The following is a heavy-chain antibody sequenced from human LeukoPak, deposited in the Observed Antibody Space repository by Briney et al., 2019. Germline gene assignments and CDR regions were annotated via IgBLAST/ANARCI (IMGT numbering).Heavy chain of an antibody. Sequence: ASVKVSCKASGYTFTSYDINWVRQATGQGLEWMGWMNPNSGNTGYAQKFQGRITITRNTSISTAYMELSSLRSEDTAVYYCAKMLWFGESQTQIDYWGQGTLVTVSS. CDR2: MNPNSGNT. D-gene: IGHD3-10*01. V-gene: IGHV1-8*03. CDR3: AKMLWFGESQTQIDY. J-gene: IGHJ4*02. CDR1: GYTFTSYD.